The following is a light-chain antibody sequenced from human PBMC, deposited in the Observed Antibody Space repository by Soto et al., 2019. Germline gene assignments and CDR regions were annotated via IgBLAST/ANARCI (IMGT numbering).Light chain of an antibody. V-gene: IGLV2-14*01. CDR2: DVS. J-gene: IGLJ1*01. CDR1: SSDVGGYNY. Sequence: QSALTQAASVSGSPGQSISISCTGTSSDVGGYNYVSWYQQHPGKAPKLMIYDVSNRPSGVSNRFSGSKSGNTASLTISGLQAEDEADYYCSSYTSSSTGPPYVFGTGTKVTVL. CDR3: SSYTSSSTGPPYV.